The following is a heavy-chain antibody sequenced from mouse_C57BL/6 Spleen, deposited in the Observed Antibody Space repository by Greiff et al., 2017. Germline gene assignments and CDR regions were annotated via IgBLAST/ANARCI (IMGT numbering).Heavy chain of an antibody. Sequence: QVQLQQPGAELVRPGSSVKLSCKASGYTFTSYWMDWVKQRPGQGLEWIGNIYPSDSETHYNQKFTDKATLTVDKSYSTAYMQLISLTSEDSAVYYCASPDSSGPWFAYWGQGTLVTVSA. CDR2: IYPSDSET. D-gene: IGHD3-2*02. V-gene: IGHV1-61*01. J-gene: IGHJ3*01. CDR3: ASPDSSGPWFAY. CDR1: GYTFTSYW.